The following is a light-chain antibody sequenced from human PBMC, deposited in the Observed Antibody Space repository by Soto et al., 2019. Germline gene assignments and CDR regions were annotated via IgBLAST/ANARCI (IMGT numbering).Light chain of an antibody. J-gene: IGKJ5*01. CDR1: QSVNNY. V-gene: IGKV3-11*01. Sequence: EIVLTHSPGTLSLSPGERVTLSCRASQSVNNYLAWFQQKPGQAPRLLIYDASSRAIGVPARFSGSGSGSDFTLTIGSLEPKDFAVYYCQQRSNWPITFGHGTLLEIK. CDR3: QQRSNWPIT. CDR2: DAS.